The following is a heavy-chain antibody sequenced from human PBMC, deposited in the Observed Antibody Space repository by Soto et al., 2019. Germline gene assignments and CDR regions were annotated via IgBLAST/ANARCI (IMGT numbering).Heavy chain of an antibody. CDR2: ISYDGSNK. D-gene: IGHD6-13*01. J-gene: IGHJ4*02. V-gene: IGHV3-30*18. CDR3: AKDPSIAAAGTAY. Sequence: QVQLVESGGGVVQPGRSLRLSCAASGFTFSSYGMHWVRQAPGKGLEWVAVISYDGSNKYYADSVKGRFTISRDNSKNTMYLQMNSLRVEETAVYYCAKDPSIAAAGTAYWGQGTLVTVSS. CDR1: GFTFSSYG.